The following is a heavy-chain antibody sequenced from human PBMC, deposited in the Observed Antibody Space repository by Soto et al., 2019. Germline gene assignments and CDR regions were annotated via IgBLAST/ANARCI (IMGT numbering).Heavy chain of an antibody. CDR2: ISATSSTK. V-gene: IGHV3-48*02. CDR3: ARSYYDTLITYSYNLDY. Sequence: EVQLVKSGGGLVQPGGSLRLSCAASGFTFSSYSMNWVRHAPGKGLEWVSYISATSSTKNYADSVKGRFTISRDNGQNSLYLQMNSLRDEDTAVYYCARSYYDTLITYSYNLDYWGQGTRVTVSS. CDR1: GFTFSSYS. J-gene: IGHJ4*02. D-gene: IGHD3-16*01.